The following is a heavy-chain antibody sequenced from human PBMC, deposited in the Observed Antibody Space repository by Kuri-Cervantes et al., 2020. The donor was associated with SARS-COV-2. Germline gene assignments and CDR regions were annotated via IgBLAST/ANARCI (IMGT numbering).Heavy chain of an antibody. J-gene: IGHJ4*02. CDR1: GGSISSSSYY. D-gene: IGHD1-26*01. CDR3: ARAHSGSYFGNDY. CDR2: IYYSGST. V-gene: IGHV4-39*07. Sequence: SETLSLTCTVSGGSISSSSYYWGWIRQPPGKGLEWIGSIYYSGSTNYNPSLKSRVTISVDTSKNQFSLKLSSVTAADTAVYYCARAHSGSYFGNDYWGQGTLVTVSS.